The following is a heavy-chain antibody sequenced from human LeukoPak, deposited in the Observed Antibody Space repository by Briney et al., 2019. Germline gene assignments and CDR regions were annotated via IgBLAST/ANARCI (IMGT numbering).Heavy chain of an antibody. D-gene: IGHD6-19*01. J-gene: IGHJ4*02. CDR2: IYTSGNT. Sequence: SETLSLTCTVSGGSISGYSWSWIRQPAGKGLEWIERIYTSGNTNYNPSLRSRVTMSVDTSKNQFTLKVSSVTAADTAVYYCARVKRAVAGEDYFDYWGQGTLVTVSS. CDR3: ARVKRAVAGEDYFDY. CDR1: GGSISGYS. V-gene: IGHV4-4*07.